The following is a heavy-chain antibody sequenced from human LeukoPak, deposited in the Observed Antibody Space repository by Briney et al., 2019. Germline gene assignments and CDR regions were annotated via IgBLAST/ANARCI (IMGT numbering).Heavy chain of an antibody. D-gene: IGHD4/OR15-4a*01. CDR1: GGSFSGYY. CDR3: ARDGAGDYYYYYMDV. V-gene: IGHV4-34*01. Sequence: SETLSLTCAVYGGSFSGYYWSWIRQPPGKGLEWIGEINHSGSTNYNPSLKSRVTISVDTSKNQFSLRLTSVTAADTAVYYCARDGAGDYYYYYMDVWGKGTTVTVSS. CDR2: INHSGST. J-gene: IGHJ6*03.